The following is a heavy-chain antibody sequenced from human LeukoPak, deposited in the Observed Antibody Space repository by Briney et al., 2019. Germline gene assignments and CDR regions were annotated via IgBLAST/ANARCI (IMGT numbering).Heavy chain of an antibody. CDR3: ARDGYGSGSYYSNWFDP. J-gene: IGHJ5*02. Sequence: ASVKVSCKASGYTFTSYDINWVRQAPGQGLEWMGWISAYNGNTNYAQKLQGRVTMTTDTSTSTAYMELRSLRSDDTAVYYRARDGYGSGSYYSNWFDPWGQGTLVTVSS. V-gene: IGHV1-18*01. CDR1: GYTFTSYD. CDR2: ISAYNGNT. D-gene: IGHD3-10*01.